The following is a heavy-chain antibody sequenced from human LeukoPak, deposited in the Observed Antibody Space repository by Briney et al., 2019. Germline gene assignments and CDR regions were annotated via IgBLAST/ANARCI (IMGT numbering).Heavy chain of an antibody. CDR1: GFTFSSYA. CDR2: IRDTGKNT. D-gene: IGHD1-1*01. CDR3: AKDSGTWNVDY. V-gene: IGHV3-30*02. J-gene: IGHJ4*02. Sequence: GGSLRLSCAASGFTFSSYAMSWVRQAPGKGLEWVAFIRDTGKNTYYADSVKGRFTISRDTSKNTLYLQMNSLRTEDTSVYYCAKDSGTWNVDYWGQGTLVTVSS.